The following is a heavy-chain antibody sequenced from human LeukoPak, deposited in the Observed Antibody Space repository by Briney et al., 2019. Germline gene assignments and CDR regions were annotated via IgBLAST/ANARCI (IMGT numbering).Heavy chain of an antibody. CDR2: IYYSGST. CDR1: GGSIISSSYY. J-gene: IGHJ4*02. CDR3: ASQIAGATRYYFDY. D-gene: IGHD1-26*01. V-gene: IGHV4-39*01. Sequence: SETLSLTCTVSGGSIISSSYYWGWIRQPPGKGLEWIGSIYYSGSTYYNPSLKSRVTISVDTSKNQFSLKLSSVTAADTAVYYCASQIAGATRYYFDYWGQGTLVTVSS.